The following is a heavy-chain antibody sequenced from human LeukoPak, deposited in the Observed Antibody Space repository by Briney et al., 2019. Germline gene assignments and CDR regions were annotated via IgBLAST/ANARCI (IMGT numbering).Heavy chain of an antibody. V-gene: IGHV5-51*01. CDR2: IYPADSDI. J-gene: IGHJ5*02. CDR1: GYSINNYW. D-gene: IGHD2-15*01. Sequence: GESLKISCQGSGYSINNYWIAWVRQMPGKGLEWMGIIYPADSDIRYSPSFQGQVTISADKSISTAYLQWNSLKASDTAMYYCARQEYWSGASCYTWFDPWGQGTLVTVSS. CDR3: ARQEYWSGASCYTWFDP.